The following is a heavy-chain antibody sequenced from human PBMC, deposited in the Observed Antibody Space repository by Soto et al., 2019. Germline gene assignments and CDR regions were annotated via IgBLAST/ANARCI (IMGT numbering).Heavy chain of an antibody. V-gene: IGHV3-21*01. CDR2: ITSSGGFP. D-gene: IGHD6-19*01. Sequence: PGGSLRLSCAASGFTFSTYTMNWVRQSPGKGLEWVSSITSSGGFPYYADSVKGRFTISRDSSQNSLYLQMNSLRAEDTAVYYCARDGWLDYWGQGTLVTVSS. CDR1: GFTFSTYT. J-gene: IGHJ4*02. CDR3: ARDGWLDY.